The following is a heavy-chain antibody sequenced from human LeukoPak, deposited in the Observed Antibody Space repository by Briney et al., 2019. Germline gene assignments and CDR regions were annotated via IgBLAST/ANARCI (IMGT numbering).Heavy chain of an antibody. CDR2: IYTSGST. V-gene: IGHV4-61*02. J-gene: IGHJ6*03. Sequence: SETLSLTCTVAGGSISSGSYYWSWIRQPAGKGLEWIGRIYTSGSTNYNPSLKSRVTMSVDTSKNQFSLKLSSVTAADTAVYYCARESGITMVRGVFLYYMNVWGKGTTVTISS. D-gene: IGHD3-10*01. CDR3: ARESGITMVRGVFLYYMNV. CDR1: GGSISSGSYY.